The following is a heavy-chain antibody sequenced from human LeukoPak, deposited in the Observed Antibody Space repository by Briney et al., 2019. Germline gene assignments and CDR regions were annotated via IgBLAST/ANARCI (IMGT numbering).Heavy chain of an antibody. V-gene: IGHV3-74*01. Sequence: GGSLRLSCAASGFTFISYGMQWVRQAPGKGLVWVSRINTDGSSTSYADSVKGRFTVSRDNAKNTLYLQVNSLRAEDTAVYVCTRELPREVTLDYWGQGTLVTVSS. CDR1: GFTFISYG. D-gene: IGHD2-21*02. CDR3: TRELPREVTLDY. J-gene: IGHJ4*01. CDR2: INTDGSST.